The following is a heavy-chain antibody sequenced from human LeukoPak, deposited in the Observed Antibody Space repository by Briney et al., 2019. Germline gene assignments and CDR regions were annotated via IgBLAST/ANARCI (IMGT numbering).Heavy chain of an antibody. CDR1: GYTITTYA. J-gene: IGHJ3*02. D-gene: IGHD6-13*01. Sequence: AFVKVSCKASGYTITTYAITWVRQAPGQGLEWMGWIRANNGNTNYAQKLQGRVTMTTDTSTSTAYMELRSLRSDDTAVYYCAREGDSSWLHDVFDIWGQGTMVTVSS. CDR2: IRANNGNT. V-gene: IGHV1-18*01. CDR3: AREGDSSWLHDVFDI.